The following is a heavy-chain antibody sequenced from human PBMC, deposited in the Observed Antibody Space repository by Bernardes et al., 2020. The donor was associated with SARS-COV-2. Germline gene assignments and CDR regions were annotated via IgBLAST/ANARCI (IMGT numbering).Heavy chain of an antibody. D-gene: IGHD2-2*01. J-gene: IGHJ5*02. CDR3: ARTESYCSSTSCRWDSWFDP. CDR2: IIPIFGTA. Sequence: SVKVSCKASGGTFSSYAISWVRQAPGQGLEWMGGIIPIFGTANYAQKFQGRVTITADESTSTAYMELSSLRSEDTAVYYCARTESYCSSTSCRWDSWFDPWGQGTLVTVSS. V-gene: IGHV1-69*13. CDR1: GGTFSSYA.